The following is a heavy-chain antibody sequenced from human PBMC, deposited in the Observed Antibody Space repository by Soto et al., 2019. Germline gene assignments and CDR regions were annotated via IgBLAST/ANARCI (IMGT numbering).Heavy chain of an antibody. V-gene: IGHV3-33*08. CDR3: ARGYCSGGSCPYYYYYYMDV. J-gene: IGHJ6*03. CDR2: IWYDGSNK. D-gene: IGHD2-15*01. Sequence: GGSLRLSCAASGFTFSSYGMHWVRQAPGKGLEWVAVIWYDGSNKYYADSVKGRFTISRDNSKNTLYLQMNSLRAEDTAVYYCARGYCSGGSCPYYYYYYMDVWGKGTTVTVSS. CDR1: GFTFSSYG.